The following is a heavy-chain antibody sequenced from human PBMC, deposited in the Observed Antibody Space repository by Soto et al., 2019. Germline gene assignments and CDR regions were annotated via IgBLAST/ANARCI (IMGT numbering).Heavy chain of an antibody. D-gene: IGHD3-16*01. CDR2: IFYSGNT. V-gene: IGHV4-31*03. Sequence: SETLSLTCTVSGVSISRGVYYWSWIRQHPGEGLEWIGYIFYSGNTYYSPSLKSRVTISLDTSKNQFSLKLSSVTAADTAVYSCAGVGWSYSSYYFDSWGQGSLVTVSS. CDR3: AGVGWSYSSYYFDS. J-gene: IGHJ4*02. CDR1: GVSISRGVYY.